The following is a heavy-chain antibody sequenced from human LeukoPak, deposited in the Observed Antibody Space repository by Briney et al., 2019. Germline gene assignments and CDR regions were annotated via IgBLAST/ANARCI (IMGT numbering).Heavy chain of an antibody. CDR3: ARGRGLVTPAEYFQH. V-gene: IGHV3-7*01. J-gene: IGHJ1*01. D-gene: IGHD3/OR15-3a*01. CDR1: GFTFSSYW. Sequence: GGSLRLSCAASGFTFSSYWMNWVRQAPGKGLEWVANIKQDGTEKLYVDSVKGRFTISRDNAKNSLYLQMNSLRAEDTAVYYCARGRGLVTPAEYFQHWGQGTLVTVSS. CDR2: IKQDGTEK.